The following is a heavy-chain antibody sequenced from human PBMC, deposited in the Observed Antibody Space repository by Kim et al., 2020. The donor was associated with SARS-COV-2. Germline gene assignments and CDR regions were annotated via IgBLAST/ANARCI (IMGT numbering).Heavy chain of an antibody. Sequence: GYADSVKGRFTISRDNAKNSLYRQMNSLRAEDTALYYCAKSLLWFGELRVWGQGTLVTVSS. V-gene: IGHV3-9*01. J-gene: IGHJ4*02. CDR3: AKSLLWFGELRV. D-gene: IGHD3-10*01.